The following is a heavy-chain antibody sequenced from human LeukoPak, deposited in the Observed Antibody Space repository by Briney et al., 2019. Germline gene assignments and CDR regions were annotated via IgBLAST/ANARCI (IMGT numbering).Heavy chain of an antibody. J-gene: IGHJ4*02. Sequence: GGSLRLSCAASGFTFSDYYMSWIRQAPGKGLEWVAYITSSGDDIYYADSVKGRFTISRDNAKNALFLRMSSLRVEDTATYYCASDIVATSGDFWGEGTLVSVSS. V-gene: IGHV3-11*01. CDR3: ASDIVATSGDF. D-gene: IGHD5-12*01. CDR2: ITSSGDDI. CDR1: GFTFSDYY.